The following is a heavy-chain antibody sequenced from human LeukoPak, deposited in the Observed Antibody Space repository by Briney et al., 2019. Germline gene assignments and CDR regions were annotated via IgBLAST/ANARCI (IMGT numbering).Heavy chain of an antibody. V-gene: IGHV1-2*02. Sequence: ASVKVSCKASGYTFTSYGISWVRQAPGQGLEWMGWINPNNGGTNYVQKFQGRVTMTRDTSISTAYMHLSRLRSDDTAVYYCARDHRGWDYNWFDPWGQGTLVTVSS. J-gene: IGHJ5*02. D-gene: IGHD6-19*01. CDR2: INPNNGGT. CDR3: ARDHRGWDYNWFDP. CDR1: GYTFTSYG.